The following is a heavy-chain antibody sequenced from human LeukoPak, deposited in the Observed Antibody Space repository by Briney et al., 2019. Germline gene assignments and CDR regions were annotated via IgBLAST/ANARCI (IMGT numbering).Heavy chain of an antibody. J-gene: IGHJ5*02. CDR2: IYYTGST. V-gene: IGHV4-59*01. Sequence: PSETLSLTCTVSGGSISYYYWTWIRQSPGKGLEWIGQIYYTGSTHYNPSLERRVTISLDTSRIQFSLIMTSVTAADTAVYYCARGGTYNDILSFDPWGQGTLVTVSS. D-gene: IGHD3-9*01. CDR3: ARGGTYNDILSFDP. CDR1: GGSISYYY.